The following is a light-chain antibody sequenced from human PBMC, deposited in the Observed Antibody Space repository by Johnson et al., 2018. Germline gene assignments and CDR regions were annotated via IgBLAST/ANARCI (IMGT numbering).Light chain of an antibody. Sequence: QSVLTQPPSVSAAPGQKFTISCSGSSSNIGNNYVSWYQQLPGTAPKLLIYENNKRPSGIPDRFSGSKSGTSATLGITGLQTWDEADYYCGTWDSSLGAGNVFGTGTKVTVL. CDR1: SSNIGNNY. V-gene: IGLV1-51*02. CDR3: GTWDSSLGAGNV. CDR2: ENN. J-gene: IGLJ1*01.